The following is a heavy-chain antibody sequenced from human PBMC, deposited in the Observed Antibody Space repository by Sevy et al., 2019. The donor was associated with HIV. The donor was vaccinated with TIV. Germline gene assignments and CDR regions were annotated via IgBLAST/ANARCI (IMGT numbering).Heavy chain of an antibody. J-gene: IGHJ6*03. Sequence: GGSLRLSCAVSGFSFDSYGMTWVRQAPGKGLEWVSGISGSGTRTYYADSVKGRFSISRDNSKNRLYLQMNSLRSEDTDIYYRAKGGGGHYDPDEIGYYFYYYNMDVWGKGTTVTVSS. CDR1: GFSFDSYG. D-gene: IGHD3-22*01. CDR3: AKGGGGHYDPDEIGYYFYYYNMDV. CDR2: ISGSGTRT. V-gene: IGHV3-23*01.